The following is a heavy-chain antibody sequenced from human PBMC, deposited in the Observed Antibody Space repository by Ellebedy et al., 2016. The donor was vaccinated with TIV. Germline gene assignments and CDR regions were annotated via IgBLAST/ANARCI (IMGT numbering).Heavy chain of an antibody. CDR1: GGSISSGGYY. D-gene: IGHD5-12*01. Sequence: SETLSLXXTVSGGSISSGGYYWSWIRQHPGKGLEWIGYIYYSGSTYYNPSLKSRVTISVDTSKNQFSLKLSSVTAADTAVYYCARASKVALPDDYWGQGTLVTVSS. J-gene: IGHJ4*02. CDR3: ARASKVALPDDY. CDR2: IYYSGST. V-gene: IGHV4-31*03.